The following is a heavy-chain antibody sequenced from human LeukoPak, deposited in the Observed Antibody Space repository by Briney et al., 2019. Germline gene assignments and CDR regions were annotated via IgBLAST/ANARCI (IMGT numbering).Heavy chain of an antibody. Sequence: ASVKVSFKASGYTFTSYGISWVRQAPGQGLEWMGWISAYNGNTNYAQKLQGRVTMTTDTSTSTAYMELRSLRSDDTAVYYCAAGYCSGGSCSVLFDYWGQGTLVTVSS. J-gene: IGHJ4*02. D-gene: IGHD2-15*01. V-gene: IGHV1-18*01. CDR1: GYTFTSYG. CDR3: AAGYCSGGSCSVLFDY. CDR2: ISAYNGNT.